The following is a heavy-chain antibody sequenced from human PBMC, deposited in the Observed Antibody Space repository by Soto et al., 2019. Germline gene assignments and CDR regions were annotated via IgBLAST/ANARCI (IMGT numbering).Heavy chain of an antibody. CDR1: WCIFTSYT. CDR3: ARIRVDVDY. CDR2: INAGNGNT. Sequence: ASVKVSFKASWCIFTSYTMHCLRQAPGQRPDWMGWINAGNGNTKYSQNFQGRITITRDTSASSAYMEMYNLRSEDTAVYYCARIRVDVDYWGQGTLVTVSS. V-gene: IGHV1-3*01. J-gene: IGHJ4*02.